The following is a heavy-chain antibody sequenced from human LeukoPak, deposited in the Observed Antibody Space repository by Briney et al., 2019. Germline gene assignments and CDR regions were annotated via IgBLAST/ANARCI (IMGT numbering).Heavy chain of an antibody. Sequence: ASVKVSCKASGYTFTSYAMNWVRQAPGQGLEWMGWINTNTGNPTYAQGFTGRFVFSLDTSVSTAYLQISSLKAEDTAVYYCARNHEVVVAANVYYFDYWGQGTLVIVSS. J-gene: IGHJ4*02. D-gene: IGHD2-15*01. CDR2: INTNTGNP. CDR3: ARNHEVVVAANVYYFDY. V-gene: IGHV7-4-1*02. CDR1: GYTFTSYA.